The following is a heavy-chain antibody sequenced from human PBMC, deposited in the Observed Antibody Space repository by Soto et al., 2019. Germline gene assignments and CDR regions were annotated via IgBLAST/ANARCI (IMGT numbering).Heavy chain of an antibody. CDR2: MNPNSGNT. CDR3: ARELTGRGAFDI. D-gene: IGHD1-20*01. Sequence: ASVKVSWKASGYTFTSYDVNWVRRATGQGLEWMGWMNPNSGNTGSAQKFQGRVTMTRNTSIRAAYIEFSSLRSEDTAVYYCARELTGRGAFDIWGQGTMVTVSS. J-gene: IGHJ3*02. CDR1: GYTFTSYD. V-gene: IGHV1-8*01.